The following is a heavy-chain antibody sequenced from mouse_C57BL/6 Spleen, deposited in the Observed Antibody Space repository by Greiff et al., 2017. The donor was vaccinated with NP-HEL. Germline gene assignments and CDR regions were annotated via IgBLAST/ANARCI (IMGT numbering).Heavy chain of an antibody. CDR2: IYPGSGST. CDR1: GYTFTSYW. Sequence: VQLQQSGAELVKPGASVKMSCKASGYTFTSYWITWVKQRPGQGLEWIGDIYPGSGSTNYNEKFKSKATLTVDTSSSTAYMQISSLTSEDSVVYYCARGHYGSPYAMDYWGQGTSVTVSS. D-gene: IGHD1-1*01. V-gene: IGHV1-55*01. CDR3: ARGHYGSPYAMDY. J-gene: IGHJ4*01.